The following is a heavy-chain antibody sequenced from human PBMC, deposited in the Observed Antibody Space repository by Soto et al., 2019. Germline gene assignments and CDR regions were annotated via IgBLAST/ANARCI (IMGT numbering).Heavy chain of an antibody. CDR1: GGTFSSYA. D-gene: IGHD1-20*01. J-gene: IGHJ6*02. V-gene: IGHV1-69*12. CDR3: ARSITGTVSYYYGMDV. CDR2: IIPIFGTA. Sequence: QVQLVRSGAEVKKPGSSVKVSCKASGGTFSSYAISWVRQAPGQGLEWMGGIIPIFGTANYAQKFQGRVTITADESTSTAYMELSSLRSEDTAVYYCARSITGTVSYYYGMDVWGQGTTVTVSS.